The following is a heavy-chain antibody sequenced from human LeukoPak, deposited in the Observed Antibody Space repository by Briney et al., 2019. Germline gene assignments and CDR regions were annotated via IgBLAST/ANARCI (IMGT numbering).Heavy chain of an antibody. V-gene: IGHV5-51*01. CDR1: GYNFTSYW. CDR2: IYPGDSDT. D-gene: IGHD6-13*01. Sequence: GEALKISCKGSGYNFTSYWIGWVRQMPGKGLEWMGIIYPGDSDTRYSPSFQGQVSISADKSISTAYLPWSSLKASDTAMYYCARHRTVAAAGLDAYDIWGQGTMVTVSS. J-gene: IGHJ3*02. CDR3: ARHRTVAAAGLDAYDI.